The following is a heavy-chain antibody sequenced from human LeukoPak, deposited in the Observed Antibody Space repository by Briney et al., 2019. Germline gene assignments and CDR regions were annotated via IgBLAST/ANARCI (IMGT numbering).Heavy chain of an antibody. V-gene: IGHV3-23*01. CDR1: GFTFSSYG. Sequence: GGSLRLSCAASGFTFSSYGMNWVRQAPGKGLEWVSAMSGSGGSTYYADSVKGRFTISRDNSKNTLHLQMNSLRAVDTAIYYCAKAISTPRPKYGMDVWGKGTTVTVSS. J-gene: IGHJ6*04. D-gene: IGHD2/OR15-2a*01. CDR3: AKAISTPRPKYGMDV. CDR2: MSGSGGST.